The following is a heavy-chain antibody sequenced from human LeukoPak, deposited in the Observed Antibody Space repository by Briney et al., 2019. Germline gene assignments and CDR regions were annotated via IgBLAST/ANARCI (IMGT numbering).Heavy chain of an antibody. J-gene: IGHJ4*02. CDR2: INPSDGST. V-gene: IGHV1-46*01. CDR1: GYTFTSYY. D-gene: IGHD1-26*01. Sequence: AASVKVSCKASGYTFTSYYIHLVRQAPGQGFEWMAIINPSDGSTTNSQKFRGRVTMTRDTSITTAYMELSRLISDDTAVYYCARGEGATSAIDYWGQGTLVTVSS. CDR3: ARGEGATSAIDY.